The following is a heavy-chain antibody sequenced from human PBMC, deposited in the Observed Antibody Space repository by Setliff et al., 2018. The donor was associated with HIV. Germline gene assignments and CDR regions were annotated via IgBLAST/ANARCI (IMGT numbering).Heavy chain of an antibody. CDR1: GFIFNNFG. J-gene: IGHJ4*02. V-gene: IGHV1-18*04. Sequence: ASVKVSCKTSGFIFNNFGVTWVRQAPGQGLEWVAWISLYNEYKYYAPHFLGRVTMSTDTSTSTVDLELRGLGADDTAIYYCARTQYTTTWPGNYWGQGTLVTVSS. CDR2: ISLYNEYK. D-gene: IGHD1-1*01. CDR3: ARTQYTTTWPGNY.